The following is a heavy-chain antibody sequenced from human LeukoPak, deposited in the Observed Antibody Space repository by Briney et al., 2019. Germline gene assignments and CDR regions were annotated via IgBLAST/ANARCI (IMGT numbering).Heavy chain of an antibody. CDR2: ISPNSGGT. D-gene: IGHD3-22*01. J-gene: IGHJ3*02. Sequence: GASVKVSCKASGYTFTGYYMHWVRRAPGQGLEWMGWISPNSGGTNYAQKFQGRVTMTRDTSISTAYMELSRLRSDDTAVYYCARGSSAPFYDSSGYEGLGAFDIWGQGTMVTVSS. V-gene: IGHV1-2*02. CDR1: GYTFTGYY. CDR3: ARGSSAPFYDSSGYEGLGAFDI.